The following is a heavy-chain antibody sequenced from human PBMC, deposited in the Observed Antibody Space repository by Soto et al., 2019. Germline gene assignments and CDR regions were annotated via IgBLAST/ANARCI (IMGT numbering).Heavy chain of an antibody. D-gene: IGHD2-15*01. Sequence: QVQLVQSGAEVKKPGSSVKVSCKASGGTFSSYAISWVRQAPGQGLEWMGGIIPIVGTANYAQKFPGRVTITADEATNTAYRERSSQRAEDTAVYYFARRLGYCSGGSCYPPGAHAIDVCVQGATVTVSS. J-gene: IGHJ6*02. CDR1: GGTFSSYA. V-gene: IGHV1-69*01. CDR3: ARRLGYCSGGSCYPPGAHAIDV. CDR2: IIPIVGTA.